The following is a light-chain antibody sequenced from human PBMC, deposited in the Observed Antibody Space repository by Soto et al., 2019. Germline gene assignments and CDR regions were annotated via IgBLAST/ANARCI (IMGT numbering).Light chain of an antibody. Sequence: DIQLTQSPSFLSASVGDTVTITCRASQAISNYLDWYQQKPGKAPDLLIYSASTLQSGVPSRFSGSGSETEFSLTIRALQPEDFATYYCQQLSRYPLTFGGGTKVDIK. CDR3: QQLSRYPLT. CDR1: QAISNY. J-gene: IGKJ4*01. V-gene: IGKV1-9*01. CDR2: SAS.